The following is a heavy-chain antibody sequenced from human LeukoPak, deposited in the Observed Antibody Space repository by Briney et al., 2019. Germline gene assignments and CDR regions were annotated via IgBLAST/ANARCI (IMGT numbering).Heavy chain of an antibody. CDR2: IGGAGDT. CDR3: GKGNSGSYYDAFDI. V-gene: IGHV3-23*01. D-gene: IGHD1-26*01. Sequence: VGSLRLSCAASGFTFRDYAMNWVRQAPGKGLEWVSTIGGAGDTYYADSVRGRFTVSRDDSKNTVNLQMSSLRAEDTAVYYCGKGNSGSYYDAFDIWGQGTMVTVSS. J-gene: IGHJ3*02. CDR1: GFTFRDYA.